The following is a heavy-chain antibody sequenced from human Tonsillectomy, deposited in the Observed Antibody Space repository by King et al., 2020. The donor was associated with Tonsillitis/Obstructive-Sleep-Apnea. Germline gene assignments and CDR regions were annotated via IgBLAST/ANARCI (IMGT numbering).Heavy chain of an antibody. CDR2: IKQDGSEK. Sequence: VQLVESGGGLVQPGGSLRLSCAASGFTFISYWMSWVRQAPGKGLGWVANIKQDGSEKYYVDSGKGRFTISRDHAKNSLYLQMNRLRAEDTAVYYCAREALGWFDPWGQGTLVTVSS. CDR1: GFTFISYW. J-gene: IGHJ5*02. V-gene: IGHV3-7*04. D-gene: IGHD3-16*01. CDR3: AREALGWFDP.